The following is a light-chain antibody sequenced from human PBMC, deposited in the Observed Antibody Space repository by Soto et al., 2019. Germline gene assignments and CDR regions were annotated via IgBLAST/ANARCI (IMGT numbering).Light chain of an antibody. J-gene: IGKJ2*01. V-gene: IGKV4-1*01. CDR1: QNILYSSNNKNY. Sequence: DIVMTQSPDSLAVSLGERATINCKSSQNILYSSNNKNYLAWYRQKPGQPPKLLIYWASVRESAVPDRTTGSVSGTDFTLSISSRQAEDVAVNYRQHYHQTPPYTLDQVTKLEI. CDR3: QHYHQTPPYT. CDR2: WAS.